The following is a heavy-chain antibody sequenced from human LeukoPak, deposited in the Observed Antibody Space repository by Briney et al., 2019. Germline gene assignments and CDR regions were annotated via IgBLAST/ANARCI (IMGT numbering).Heavy chain of an antibody. D-gene: IGHD3-22*01. V-gene: IGHV4-31*03. CDR1: GGSISSGGYY. Sequence: SETLSLTCTVSGGSISSGGYYWSWIRQHPGKGLEWIGYIYYSGSTYYNPSLKSRVTISVDTSKNQFPLKLSSVTAADTAVYYCARDTYYYDSSGYYRLFDYWGQGTLVTVSS. CDR3: ARDTYYYDSSGYYRLFDY. CDR2: IYYSGST. J-gene: IGHJ4*02.